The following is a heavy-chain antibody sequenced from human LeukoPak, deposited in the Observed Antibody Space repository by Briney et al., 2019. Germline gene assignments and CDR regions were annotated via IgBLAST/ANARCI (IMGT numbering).Heavy chain of an antibody. CDR1: GYTFTSYD. J-gene: IGHJ5*02. CDR3: ARGGIAAAGTLDWFDP. CDR2: MNPNSGNT. Sequence: ASVKVSCKASGYTFTSYDINWVRQATGQGLEWMGWMNPNSGNTGYAQKFQGRVTMTRDTSISTAYMELSRLRSDDTAVYYCARGGIAAAGTLDWFDPWGQGTLVTVSS. V-gene: IGHV1-8*01. D-gene: IGHD6-13*01.